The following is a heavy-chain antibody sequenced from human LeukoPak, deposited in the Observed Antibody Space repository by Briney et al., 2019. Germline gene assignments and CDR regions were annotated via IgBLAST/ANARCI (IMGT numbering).Heavy chain of an antibody. CDR3: ARDIYYDSSGYLY. CDR1: GFTFDDYS. J-gene: IGHJ4*02. V-gene: IGHV3-20*04. D-gene: IGHD3-22*01. CDR2: INWNGGST. Sequence: AGGSLRLSCAASGFTFDDYSMSWVRQAPGKGLEWVSGINWNGGSTGYADSVKGRFTISRDNAKNSLYLQMNSLRAEDTALYYCARDIYYDSSGYLYWGQGTLVTVSS.